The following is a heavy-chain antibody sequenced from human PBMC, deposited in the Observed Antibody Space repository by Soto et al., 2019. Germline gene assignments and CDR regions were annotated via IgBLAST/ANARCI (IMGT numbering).Heavy chain of an antibody. CDR1: GYSFTSYW. CDR3: ARYLAAAGTGGENFDY. CDR2: IYPGDSDT. J-gene: IGHJ4*02. Sequence: PGESLKISCKGSGYSFTSYWIGWVRQMPGKGLEWMGIIYPGDSDTRYSPSFQGQVTISADKSISTAYLQWSSLKASDTAMYYCARYLAAAGTGGENFDYWGQGTLVTVSS. V-gene: IGHV5-51*01. D-gene: IGHD6-13*01.